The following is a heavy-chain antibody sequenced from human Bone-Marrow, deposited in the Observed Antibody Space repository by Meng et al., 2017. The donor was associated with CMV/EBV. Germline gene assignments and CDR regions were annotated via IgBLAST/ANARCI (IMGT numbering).Heavy chain of an antibody. CDR2: ISSSRSYI. V-gene: IGHV3-21*01. CDR1: GFTLSRYS. D-gene: IGHD2-2*01. J-gene: IGHJ4*02. CDR3: ARVGDRYCSSTSCSPFDY. Sequence: GEPLKISCAASGFTLSRYSMNWVRQAPGKGLEWVSSISSSRSYIYSADSVKGRFTIFRDNAKNSLYLQMNSLRAEDTAVYYCARVGDRYCSSTSCSPFDYWGQGTLVTVSS.